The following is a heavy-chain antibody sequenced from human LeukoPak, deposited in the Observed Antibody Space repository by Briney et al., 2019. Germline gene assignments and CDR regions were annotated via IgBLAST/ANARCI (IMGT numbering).Heavy chain of an antibody. CDR1: GFTFSSYA. Sequence: GGSLRLSCAASGFTFSSYAMHWVRQAPGKGLEWVAVISYDGSNKYYADSVKGRFTISRENSKNTLYLQMNSLRAGDTAVYYCAASHSRSSAFDIWGQGTMVTVSS. J-gene: IGHJ3*02. CDR2: ISYDGSNK. V-gene: IGHV3-30-3*01. D-gene: IGHD6-6*01. CDR3: AASHSRSSAFDI.